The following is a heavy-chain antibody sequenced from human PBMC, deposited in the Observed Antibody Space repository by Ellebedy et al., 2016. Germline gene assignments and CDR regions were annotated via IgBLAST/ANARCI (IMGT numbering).Heavy chain of an antibody. V-gene: IGHV3-33*06. CDR3: AKESGQQKKLGSTTG. CDR1: GFTFSSYA. Sequence: GGSLRLSXAASGFTFSSYAMHWVRQAPGKGLEWVAVIWYDASNKYYADSVKGRFTISRDNSNNTLYLQMNSLRAEDTAVYYCAKESGQQKKLGSTTGWGQGTLVTVSS. J-gene: IGHJ4*02. D-gene: IGHD7-27*01. CDR2: IWYDASNK.